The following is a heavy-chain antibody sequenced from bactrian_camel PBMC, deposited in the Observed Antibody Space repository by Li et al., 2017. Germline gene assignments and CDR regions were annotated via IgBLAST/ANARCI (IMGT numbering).Heavy chain of an antibody. CDR3: AADWAGKVPIDYCYEWDQRSYSY. D-gene: IGHD2*01. V-gene: IGHV3S40*01. CDR2: IYTGTDST. Sequence: VQLVESGGGSALAGGSVRLSCAASGYTFNTYSWFRQAPGQEREGLAAIYTGTDSTYYADSVKGRFAISRDNAKNTLYLQMNSLKPEDTAMYYCAADWAGKVPIDYCYEWDQRSYSYWGQGTQVTVS. CDR1: GYTFNTY. J-gene: IGHJ4*01.